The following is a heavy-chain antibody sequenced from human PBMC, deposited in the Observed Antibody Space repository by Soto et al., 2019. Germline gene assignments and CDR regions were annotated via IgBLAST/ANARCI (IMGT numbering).Heavy chain of an antibody. Sequence: SETLSLTCSVSGGSVSDKTYYWSWIRQPPGKRLEWIGYVYYSGTTNYNPSLKSRVTISVDLSKNQFSLKLSSVTAADTAVYYCARGSLTIFGVVIHDYWGQGALVTVSS. V-gene: IGHV4-61*01. D-gene: IGHD3-3*01. CDR2: VYYSGTT. CDR1: GGSVSDKTYY. J-gene: IGHJ4*02. CDR3: ARGSLTIFGVVIHDY.